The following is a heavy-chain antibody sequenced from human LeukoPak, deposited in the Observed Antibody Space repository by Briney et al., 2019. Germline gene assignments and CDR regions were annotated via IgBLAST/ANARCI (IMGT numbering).Heavy chain of an antibody. J-gene: IGHJ4*02. CDR3: ARVGGYSYGSFDY. V-gene: IGHV4-59*11. CDR1: GGSISSHY. D-gene: IGHD5-18*01. Sequence: SETLSLTCTVSGGSISSHYWSWIRQPPGKGLELIGYIYYSGSTNYNPSLKSRVTISVDTSKNQFSLKLSSVTAADTAVYYCARVGGYSYGSFDYWGQGTLVTVSS. CDR2: IYYSGST.